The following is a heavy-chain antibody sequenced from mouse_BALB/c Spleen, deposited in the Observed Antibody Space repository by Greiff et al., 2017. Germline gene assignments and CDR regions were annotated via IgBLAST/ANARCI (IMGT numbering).Heavy chain of an antibody. CDR2: ISYSGST. CDR3: ARYYYGSSYEYFDY. Sequence: EVQLQESGPSLVKPSQTLSLTCSVTGDSITSGYWNWIRKFPGNKLEYMGYISYSGSTYYNPSLKSRISITRDTSKNQYYLQLNSVTTEDTATYYCARYYYGSSYEYFDYWGQGTTLTVSS. J-gene: IGHJ2*01. D-gene: IGHD1-1*01. V-gene: IGHV3-8*02. CDR1: GDSITSGY.